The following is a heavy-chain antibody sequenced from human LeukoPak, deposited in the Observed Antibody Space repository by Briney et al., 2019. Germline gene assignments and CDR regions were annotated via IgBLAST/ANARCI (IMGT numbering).Heavy chain of an antibody. V-gene: IGHV3-23*01. CDR3: ARAKIAAAGTGAFDV. CDR1: GFTFSSYA. Sequence: GGSLRLSCAASGFTFSSYAMTWVRQAPGKGLEWVSAFSATDGSAQYAESVEGRFTISRDNSKNTLFLQMNSLGAEDTAVYYCARAKIAAAGTGAFDVWGQATLVTVSS. D-gene: IGHD6-13*01. J-gene: IGHJ3*01. CDR2: FSATDGSA.